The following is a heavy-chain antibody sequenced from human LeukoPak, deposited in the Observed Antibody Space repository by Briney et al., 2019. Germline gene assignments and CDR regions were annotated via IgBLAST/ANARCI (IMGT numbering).Heavy chain of an antibody. V-gene: IGHV3-23*01. CDR1: GFTFSSYA. Sequence: GGSLRLSCAASGFTFSSYAMSWVRQASGKGLEWVSAISGSGGSTYYADSVKGRFTISRDNSKNTLYLQMNSLRAEDTAVYYCAKDFGSGSHYLPFDYWGQGTLVTVSS. D-gene: IGHD3-10*01. J-gene: IGHJ4*02. CDR3: AKDFGSGSHYLPFDY. CDR2: ISGSGGST.